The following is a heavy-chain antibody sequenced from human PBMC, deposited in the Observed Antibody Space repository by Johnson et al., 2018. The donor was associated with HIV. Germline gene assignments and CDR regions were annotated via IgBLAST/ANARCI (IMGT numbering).Heavy chain of an antibody. CDR3: AKGTGSVWSGSLDAFDI. CDR2: ISWDGGST. D-gene: IGHD6-19*01. CDR1: GFTFDDYA. V-gene: IGHV3-43D*03. J-gene: IGHJ3*02. Sequence: VQLVESGGVVVQPGGSLRLSCAASGFTFDDYAMHWVRQAPGKGLEWVSLISWDGGSTYYADSVKGRFTISRDNSKNSLYLQMNSLRAEDTALYYCAKGTGSVWSGSLDAFDIWGQGTMVTVSS.